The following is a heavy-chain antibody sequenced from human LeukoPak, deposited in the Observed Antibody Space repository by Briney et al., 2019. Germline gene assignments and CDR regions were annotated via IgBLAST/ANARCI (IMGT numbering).Heavy chain of an antibody. J-gene: IGHJ4*02. CDR1: GFIFSHYG. Sequence: GGSLRLSCAASGFIFSHYGMNWVRQAPRKGLEWVSGITSRSTTYYADSVKGRFTISRDNSKNTLYLQMNSLRAEDTAVYYCARRSGIAVAGAFDYWGQGTLVTVSS. CDR2: ITSRSTT. D-gene: IGHD6-19*01. V-gene: IGHV3-23*01. CDR3: ARRSGIAVAGAFDY.